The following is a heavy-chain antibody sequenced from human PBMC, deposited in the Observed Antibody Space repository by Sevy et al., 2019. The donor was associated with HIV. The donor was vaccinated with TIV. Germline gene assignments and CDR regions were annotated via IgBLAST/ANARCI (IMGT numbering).Heavy chain of an antibody. J-gene: IGHJ4*02. CDR1: GFTFGNYA. Sequence: GGSLRLSCAASGFTFGNYAMTWVRQAAGEGLEWVSSISGTGGTTYYADSVKGRFTISRDNSKNTLYIQMNSLRAEDTAVYYCAKDRIEGARKLDYWGQGTLVTVSS. D-gene: IGHD1-26*01. CDR2: ISGTGGTT. CDR3: AKDRIEGARKLDY. V-gene: IGHV3-23*01.